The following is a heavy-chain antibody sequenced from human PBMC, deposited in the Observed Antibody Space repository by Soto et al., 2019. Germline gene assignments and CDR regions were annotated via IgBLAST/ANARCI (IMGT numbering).Heavy chain of an antibody. V-gene: IGHV4-34*01. CDR1: GGSFSGYY. J-gene: IGHJ6*02. D-gene: IGHD2-21*02. Sequence: PSETLSLTCAIYGGSFSGYYWSWIRQSPGKGLEWIGDINDRGSTNNHNPSLKSRVSISADTSKNQFSLKLSSVTAADTAVYYCATGSDRRHNSMDVWGQGTTVTVSS. CDR3: ATGSDRRHNSMDV. CDR2: INDRGSTN.